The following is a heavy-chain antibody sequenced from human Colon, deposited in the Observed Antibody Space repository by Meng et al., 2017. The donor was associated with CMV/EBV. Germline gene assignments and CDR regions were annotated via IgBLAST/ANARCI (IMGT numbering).Heavy chain of an antibody. D-gene: IGHD6-13*01. CDR3: AKVIPAGSVAP. CDR1: GDSINNRAYY. J-gene: IGHJ5*02. CDR2: INYSGFA. V-gene: IGHV4-39*07. Sequence: SETLSLTCTVSGDSINNRAYYWGWIRRPPGKGLEWIGNINYSGFAYYNPSLKSRVTISGDTSKNQFSLTLTSVTAADTAVYYCAKVIPAGSVAPWGPGTEVTVSS.